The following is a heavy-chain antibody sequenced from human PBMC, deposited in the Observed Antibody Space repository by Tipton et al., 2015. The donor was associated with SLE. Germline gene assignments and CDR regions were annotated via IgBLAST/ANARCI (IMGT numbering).Heavy chain of an antibody. Sequence: SLRLSCAASGFTFSNAWMSWVRQAPGKGLEWVGRIKSKTDGGTTDYAAPVKGRFTISRDDSKNTLYLQMNSLKTEDTAVYYCTTGEPTPEDRSAFDIWGQGTMVTVSS. V-gene: IGHV3-15*01. CDR1: GFTFSNAW. CDR2: IKSKTDGGTT. CDR3: TTGEPTPEDRSAFDI. D-gene: IGHD1-14*01. J-gene: IGHJ3*02.